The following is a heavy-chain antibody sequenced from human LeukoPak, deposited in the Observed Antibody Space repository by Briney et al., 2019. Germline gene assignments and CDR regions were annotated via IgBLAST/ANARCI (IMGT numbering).Heavy chain of an antibody. D-gene: IGHD3-10*01. J-gene: IGHJ4*02. CDR1: GGSVSNGKYC. Sequence: PSETLSLTCTVSGGSVSNGKYCWSWLRQPPGKALEWIGYIYYTGSTNYNPSLEGRVTISVDTSKNQFSVKLSSVTAADTAVYYCARSQNYYGSGDYWSQGTLVTVSS. CDR2: IYYTGST. V-gene: IGHV4-61*01. CDR3: ARSQNYYGSGDY.